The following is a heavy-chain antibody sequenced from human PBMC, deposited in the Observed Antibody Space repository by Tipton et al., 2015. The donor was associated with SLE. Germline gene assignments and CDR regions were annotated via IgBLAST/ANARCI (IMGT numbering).Heavy chain of an antibody. CDR2: IYYSGNT. CDR1: GGSISS. V-gene: IGHV4-38-2*02. Sequence: TLSLTCTVSGGSISSWVRQPPGKGLEWIGSIYYSGNTYYNPSLKSRVTISIDTSKNQFSLRLSSVTAADTAVYYCARRRSETGLFSKRGWFDPWGQGTLVTVSS. CDR3: ARRRSETGLFSKRGWFDP. D-gene: IGHD3-10*02. J-gene: IGHJ5*02.